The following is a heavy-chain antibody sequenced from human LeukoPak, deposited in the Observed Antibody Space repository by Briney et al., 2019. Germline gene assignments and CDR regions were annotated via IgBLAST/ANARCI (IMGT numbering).Heavy chain of an antibody. J-gene: IGHJ4*02. CDR2: ISYDGNHK. V-gene: IGHV3-30*03. Sequence: GGSLRLSCAASGFTFSSYGMHWVRQAPGKGLEWVAVISYDGNHKYYPDSVKGRFTISRDNSKNTLYLQMNSLRAEDTAVYYCARDGWVDYWGQGALVTVSS. D-gene: IGHD1-26*01. CDR1: GFTFSSYG. CDR3: ARDGWVDY.